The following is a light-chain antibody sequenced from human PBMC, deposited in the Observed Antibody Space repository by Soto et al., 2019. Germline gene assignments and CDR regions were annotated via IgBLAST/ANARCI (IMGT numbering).Light chain of an antibody. Sequence: IVLTQSPATLSLSQGERATLSCRASPSVTNYLAWYQQKPGQPPRLLIYGAFNRAAGIPARFSGSGSGTDFTLAISSLEPEDSAVYYCQQRNIWPPVTFGQGTRLEIK. CDR1: PSVTNY. CDR3: QQRNIWPPVT. CDR2: GAF. V-gene: IGKV3-11*01. J-gene: IGKJ5*01.